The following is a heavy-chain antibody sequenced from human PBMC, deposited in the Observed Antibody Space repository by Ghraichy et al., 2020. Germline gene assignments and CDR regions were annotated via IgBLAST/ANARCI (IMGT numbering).Heavy chain of an antibody. J-gene: IGHJ2*01. D-gene: IGHD1-26*01. CDR1: AFTFRSYW. V-gene: IGHV3-74*01. CDR3: ARAGKPGDWYFDL. Sequence: GGSLRLSCAASAFTFRSYWMHWVRQAPGKGLVWVSRISSDGSSTNYADSVTGRFTISRDNAKNTLYLQMNSLRAEDTAVYYCARAGKPGDWYFDLWGRGTLVTVSS. CDR2: ISSDGSST.